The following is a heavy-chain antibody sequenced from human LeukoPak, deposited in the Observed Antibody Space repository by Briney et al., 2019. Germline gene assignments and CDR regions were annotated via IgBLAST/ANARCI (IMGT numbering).Heavy chain of an antibody. CDR3: ARDPLPKYYYDSSGYYDY. Sequence: ASVKVSCKASGGTFSSYAISWVRQAPGQGLEWMGRIIPIFGTANYAQKFQGRVTITTDESTSTAYMELSSLRSEDTAVYYCARDPLPKYYYDSSGYYDYWGQGTLVTVFS. D-gene: IGHD3-22*01. CDR1: GGTFSSYA. V-gene: IGHV1-69*05. J-gene: IGHJ4*02. CDR2: IIPIFGTA.